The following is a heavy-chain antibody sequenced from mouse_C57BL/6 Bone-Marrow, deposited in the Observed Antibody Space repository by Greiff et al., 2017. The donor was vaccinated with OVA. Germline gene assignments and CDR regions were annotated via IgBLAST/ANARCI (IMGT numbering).Heavy chain of an antibody. CDR3: ARTGTSWFAY. D-gene: IGHD4-1*01. J-gene: IGHJ3*01. V-gene: IGHV1-64*01. Sequence: QVQLQQPGAELVKPGASVKLSCKASGYTFTSYWMHWVKQRPGQGLEWIGMIHPNSGSTNYNEKFKSKATLTVDKSSSTAYMQLISLTSEDSAVYYCARTGTSWFAYWGQGTLVTVSA. CDR2: IHPNSGST. CDR1: GYTFTSYW.